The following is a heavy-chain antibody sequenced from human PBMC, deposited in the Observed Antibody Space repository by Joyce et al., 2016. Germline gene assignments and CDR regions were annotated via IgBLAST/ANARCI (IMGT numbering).Heavy chain of an antibody. CDR2: ISYDGPNK. CDR1: GRIFSGYA. J-gene: IGHJ3*02. V-gene: IGHV3-30*04. Sequence: QEQLEESGGGVVQPGTSLRLSCTASGRIFSGYAMTWVRQAPGKGLELVAIISYDGPNKFYAESVRGRFTISRDNYKNTLFLQMNSLTIEDAGVYYCARRSGIPAGRRPGAFDMWGQGTVVTVSS. D-gene: IGHD6-13*01. CDR3: ARRSGIPAGRRPGAFDM.